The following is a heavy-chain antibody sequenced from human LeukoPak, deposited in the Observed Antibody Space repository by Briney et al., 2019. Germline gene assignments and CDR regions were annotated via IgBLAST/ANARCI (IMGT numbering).Heavy chain of an antibody. CDR2: IIASGGTT. CDR3: ARGGYYGLGNDFRFDP. CDR1: GFPFSSYA. V-gene: IGHV3-23*01. J-gene: IGHJ5*02. D-gene: IGHD3-10*01. Sequence: GGSLRLSCAASGFPFSSYAMSWFRQTPGKGLEWVSSIIASGGTTYYADSVKGRFTISRDNAKNSLYLQMNSLRAEDTAVYYCARGGYYGLGNDFRFDPWGQGTLVTVSS.